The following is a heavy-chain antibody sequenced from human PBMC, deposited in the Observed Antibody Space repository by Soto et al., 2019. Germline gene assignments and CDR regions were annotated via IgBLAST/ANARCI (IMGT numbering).Heavy chain of an antibody. CDR2: FDPEDGET. CDR3: XXXXXXXXXXXXXXXXX. CDR1: GYTLTELS. J-gene: IGHJ5*02. Sequence: QVQLVQSGAEVKKPGASVKVSCKVSGYTLTELSMHWVRQAPGKGLEWMGGFDPEDGETIYAQKFQGRVTMTEDTSTDXAYXXLSXXXXXXXXXXXXXXXXXXXXXXXXXXXXXXXQGTLVTVSS. V-gene: IGHV1-24*01.